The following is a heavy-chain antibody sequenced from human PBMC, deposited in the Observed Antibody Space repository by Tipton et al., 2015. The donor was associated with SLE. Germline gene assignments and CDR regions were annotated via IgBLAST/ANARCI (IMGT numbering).Heavy chain of an antibody. CDR3: ARVWGTGSRGVDY. J-gene: IGHJ4*02. D-gene: IGHD2-2*01. Sequence: PGLVKPSQTLSLTCTISGDSVSTNSAAWTWIRQSPSRGLEWLGRTYYRSKWYSDYAVSVKSRITINPDTSKNQFSLQLNSVTPEDTAVYYCARVWGTGSRGVDYWGQGTLVTVSS. CDR1: GDSVSTNSAA. CDR2: TYYRSKWYS. V-gene: IGHV6-1*01.